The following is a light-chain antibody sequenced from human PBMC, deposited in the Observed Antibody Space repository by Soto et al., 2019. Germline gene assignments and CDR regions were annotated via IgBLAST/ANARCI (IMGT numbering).Light chain of an antibody. V-gene: IGLV3-21*04. CDR3: QVWDSSSDSYV. Sequence: SYELTQPPSVSVAPGKTARITCGGNNIGSKSVHWYQQKPGQAPVLVIYYDSDRPSGIPERFSGSNSGNTATQTISRVEAGDEADYYCQVWDSSSDSYVFGTGTKLTVL. CDR2: YDS. CDR1: NIGSKS. J-gene: IGLJ1*01.